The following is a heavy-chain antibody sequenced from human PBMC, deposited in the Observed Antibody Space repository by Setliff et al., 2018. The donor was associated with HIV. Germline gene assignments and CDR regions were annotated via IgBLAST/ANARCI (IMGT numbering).Heavy chain of an antibody. D-gene: IGHD5-18*01. CDR3: ASIDLAAMVPVDY. CDR2: ISSSSYYI. J-gene: IGHJ4*02. CDR1: GFTFSSYT. V-gene: IGHV3-21*01. Sequence: GGSLRLSCAASGFTFSSYTMNWVRQAPGKGLEWVSSISSSSYYIYYADSVKGRFTISRDNAKNSLFLQMNSLRAEDTAVYYCASIDLAAMVPVDYWGQGTLVTVSS.